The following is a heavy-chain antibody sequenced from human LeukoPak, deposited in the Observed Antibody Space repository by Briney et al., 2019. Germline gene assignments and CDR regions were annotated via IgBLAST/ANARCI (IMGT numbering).Heavy chain of an antibody. CDR2: IYYSGST. CDR1: GGSVSSGRYY. J-gene: IGHJ4*02. V-gene: IGHV4-61*01. Sequence: KSSETLSPTCTVSGGSVSSGRYYWSWIRQPPGKGLEWIGYIYYSGSTNYNPSLKSRVTISVDTSKNQFSLKLSSVTAADTAVYYCARERSNPPTIDYWGQGTLVTVSS. D-gene: IGHD2-8*01. CDR3: ARERSNPPTIDY.